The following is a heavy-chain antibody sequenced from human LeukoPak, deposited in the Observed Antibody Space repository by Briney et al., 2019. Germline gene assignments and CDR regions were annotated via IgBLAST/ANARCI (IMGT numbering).Heavy chain of an antibody. CDR2: IKRDGSDK. D-gene: IGHD6-19*01. V-gene: IGHV3-7*01. CDR1: AFTFSNSW. J-gene: IGHJ4*02. Sequence: GGSLRLSCTTYAFTFSNSWMSWVRQAPGKGLEWVANIKRDGSDKYYVDSVKGRFTIARDNAKDSLYLQMNSLRAEDTAVYYCARVLIGVAYIDYWGQGTLVTVSS. CDR3: ARVLIGVAYIDY.